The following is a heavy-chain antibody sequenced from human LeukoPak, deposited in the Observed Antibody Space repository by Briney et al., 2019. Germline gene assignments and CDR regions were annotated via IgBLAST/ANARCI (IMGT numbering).Heavy chain of an antibody. CDR1: GFTFSGSA. J-gene: IGHJ4*02. D-gene: IGHD3-10*01. V-gene: IGHV3-73*01. CDR3: TRRAGRVRGAIDY. Sequence: GASLRLSCAASGFTFSGSAMHWVRQASGKGLEWVGRIRSKANSYATAYAASVKGRFTISRDDSKNTAYLQMNSLKTEDTAVYYCTRRAGRVRGAIDYWGQGTLVTVSS. CDR2: IRSKANSYAT.